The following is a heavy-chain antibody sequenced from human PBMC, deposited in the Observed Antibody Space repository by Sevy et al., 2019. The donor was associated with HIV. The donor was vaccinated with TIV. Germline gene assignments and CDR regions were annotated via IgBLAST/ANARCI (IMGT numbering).Heavy chain of an antibody. CDR2: IDWNGANM. Sequence: GGSLRLSCAASGFTFDDHAMHWVRQSPGKGLEWVAGIDWNGANMAYVDSVKGRFTISRDNARNSLFLQMDSLRPEDTALYFCAKDVSASYYNSYYYDYGMDVWCQGTTVTVSS. J-gene: IGHJ6*02. CDR3: AKDVSASYYNSYYYDYGMDV. V-gene: IGHV3-9*01. D-gene: IGHD3-10*01. CDR1: GFTFDDHA.